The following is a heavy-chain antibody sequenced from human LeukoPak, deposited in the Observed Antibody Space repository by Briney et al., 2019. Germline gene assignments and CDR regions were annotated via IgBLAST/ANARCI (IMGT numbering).Heavy chain of an antibody. CDR2: VYYSGNT. CDR1: GGSISDYY. J-gene: IGHJ3*02. Sequence: SETLSLTCTVSGGSISDYYWSWIRQPPGKGLEWIGYVYYSGNTNYNPSLKSRVTISLDTSKNQFSLKLRSVTAADTAVYYCARDTRDAFDIWGQGTMVTVSS. V-gene: IGHV4-59*01. CDR3: ARDTRDAFDI.